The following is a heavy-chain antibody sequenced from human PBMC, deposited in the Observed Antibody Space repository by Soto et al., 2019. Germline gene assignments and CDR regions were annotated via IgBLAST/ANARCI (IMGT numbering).Heavy chain of an antibody. Sequence: VASVKVSCKASGYTFTGYYMHWVRQAPGQGLEWMGWINPNSGGTNYAQKFQGWVTMTRDTSISTAYMELSRLRSDDTAVYYCARDKPNMVVPSYYFDYWGQGTLVTVSS. V-gene: IGHV1-2*04. CDR2: INPNSGGT. D-gene: IGHD2-21*01. CDR3: ARDKPNMVVPSYYFDY. J-gene: IGHJ4*02. CDR1: GYTFTGYY.